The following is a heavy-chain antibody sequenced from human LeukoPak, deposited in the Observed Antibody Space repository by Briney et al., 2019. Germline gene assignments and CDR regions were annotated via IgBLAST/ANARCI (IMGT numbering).Heavy chain of an antibody. Sequence: VASVKVSCKASGGTFISYAINWVRQAPGQGLEWMGGIIPIFGTANYAQKFQGRVTITTDESTSTAYMELSSLRSEDTAVYYCAVVPAPGDFDYWGQGTLVTVSS. CDR3: AVVPAPGDFDY. J-gene: IGHJ4*02. CDR1: GGTFISYA. D-gene: IGHD2-2*01. CDR2: IIPIFGTA. V-gene: IGHV1-69*05.